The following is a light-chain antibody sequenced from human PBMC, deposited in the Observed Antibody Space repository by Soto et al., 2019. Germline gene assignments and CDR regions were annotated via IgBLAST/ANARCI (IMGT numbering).Light chain of an antibody. Sequence: QSVLTQPASVSGSPGQSITISCTGTSSDIGGYKYVSWFQHHPGKAPKLIIFEVSNRPSGISDRFSGFKSANTAYLTISGVQPEDEADYHCRSYTTIKTVVFGGGTK. CDR1: SSDIGGYKY. J-gene: IGLJ2*01. CDR3: RSYTTIKTVV. V-gene: IGLV2-14*01. CDR2: EVS.